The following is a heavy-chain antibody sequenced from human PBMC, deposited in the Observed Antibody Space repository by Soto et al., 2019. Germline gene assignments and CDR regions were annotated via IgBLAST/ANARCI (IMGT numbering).Heavy chain of an antibody. CDR3: TRVNLGKLDY. V-gene: IGHV3-15*06. J-gene: IGHJ4*02. Sequence: EVQLVESGGGLVEPGGSLRLSCAASGFTLSNAWMSWVRLAPGKGLEWVGRIQNKADGGATIYAAPVRGRFTITRDDSKNTLDLQMSSLKTEDTAMYYCTRVNLGKLDYWGQGTLATVSS. CDR2: IQNKADGGAT. CDR1: GFTLSNAW. D-gene: IGHD3-16*01.